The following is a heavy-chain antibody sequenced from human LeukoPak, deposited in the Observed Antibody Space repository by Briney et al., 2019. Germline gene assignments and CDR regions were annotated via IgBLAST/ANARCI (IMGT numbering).Heavy chain of an antibody. CDR1: GFTVSSNY. V-gene: IGHV3-53*01. Sequence: PGGSLRLSCAASGFTVSSNYMSWVRQAPGKGLEWVSVIYSGGSTYYADSAKGRFTISRDNSKNTLYLQMNSLRAEDTAVYYCARETDYGDYRLDYWGQGTLVTVSS. CDR3: ARETDYGDYRLDY. D-gene: IGHD4-17*01. J-gene: IGHJ4*02. CDR2: IYSGGST.